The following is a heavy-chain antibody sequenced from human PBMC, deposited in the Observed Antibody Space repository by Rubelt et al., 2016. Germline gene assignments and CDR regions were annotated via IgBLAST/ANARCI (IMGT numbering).Heavy chain of an antibody. CDR2: IYHSGST. J-gene: IGHJ6*03. V-gene: IGHV4-38-2*02. CDR3: ARVELRNYYYYMDV. Sequence: QLQLQESGPGLVKPSETLSLTCTVSGYSISSGYYWGWIRQPPGKGLEWIGSIYHSGSTYYNPSLKSRVTISVDTSKNQFSRKRSSVTAADTAVYYCARVELRNYYYYMDVWGKGTTVTVSS. D-gene: IGHD1-7*01. CDR1: GYSISSGYY.